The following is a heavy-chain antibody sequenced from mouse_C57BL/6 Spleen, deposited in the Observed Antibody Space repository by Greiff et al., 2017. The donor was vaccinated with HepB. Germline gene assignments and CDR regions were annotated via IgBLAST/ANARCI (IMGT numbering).Heavy chain of an antibody. CDR1: GYTFTSYW. CDR3: ASSHYYGSSYNWYFDV. V-gene: IGHV1-61*01. D-gene: IGHD1-1*01. Sequence: QVQLQQSGAELVRPGSSVKLSCKASGYTFTSYWMDWVKQRPGQGLEWIGNIYPSDSETHYNQKFKDKATLTVDKSSSTAYMQLSSLTSEDSAVYYCASSHYYGSSYNWYFDVWGTGTTVTVSS. CDR2: IYPSDSET. J-gene: IGHJ1*03.